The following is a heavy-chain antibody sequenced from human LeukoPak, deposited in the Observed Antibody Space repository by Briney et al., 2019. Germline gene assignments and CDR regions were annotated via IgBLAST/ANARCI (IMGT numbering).Heavy chain of an antibody. V-gene: IGHV4-39*07. CDR1: GGSISSSSYY. Sequence: SETLSLTCTVSGGSISSSSYYWGWIRQPPGKGLEWIGSIYYSGSTYYNPPLKSRVTISVDTSKNQFSLKLSSVTAADTAVYYCASLWFGELLSNWFDPWGQGTLVTVSS. J-gene: IGHJ5*02. CDR2: IYYSGST. CDR3: ASLWFGELLSNWFDP. D-gene: IGHD3-10*01.